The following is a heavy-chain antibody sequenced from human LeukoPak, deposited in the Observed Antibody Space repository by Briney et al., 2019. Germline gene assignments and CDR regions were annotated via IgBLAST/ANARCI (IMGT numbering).Heavy chain of an antibody. V-gene: IGHV4-30-2*01. CDR1: GGSISSGGYS. CDR3: VKDRGSHITDY. CDR2: IYHSGST. Sequence: SQTLSLTCAVSGGSISSGGYSWSWIRQPPGKGLEWIGYIYHSGSTYYNPSLKSRVTISVDRSKNQFSLKLSSVTAADTAVYYCVKDRGSHITDYWGQGTLVTVSS. D-gene: IGHD1-26*01. J-gene: IGHJ4*02.